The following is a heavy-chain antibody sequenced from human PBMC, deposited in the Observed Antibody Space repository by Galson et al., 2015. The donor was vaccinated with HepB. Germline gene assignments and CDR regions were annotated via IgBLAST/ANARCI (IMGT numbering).Heavy chain of an antibody. J-gene: IGHJ5*02. CDR3: AKDRGVGAPTGT. Sequence: SLRLSCAASGFTFSSYAMHWVRQAPGKGLEWVAVISYDGSNKYYADSVKGRFTISRDNSKNTLYLQMNSLRAEDTAVYYCAKDRGVGAPTGTWGQGTLVTVSS. D-gene: IGHD1-26*01. CDR2: ISYDGSNK. CDR1: GFTFSSYA. V-gene: IGHV3-30-3*01.